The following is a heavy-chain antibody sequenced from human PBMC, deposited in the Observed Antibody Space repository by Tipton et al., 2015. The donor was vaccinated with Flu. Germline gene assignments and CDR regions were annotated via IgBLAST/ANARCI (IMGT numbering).Heavy chain of an antibody. CDR3: ARVVPAALYYFDY. J-gene: IGHJ4*02. CDR2: IKQDGSEK. D-gene: IGHD2-2*01. Sequence: SLRLSCAASGFTFSSYWMSWVRQAPGKGLEWVANIKQDGSEKYYVDSVKGRFTISRDNAKNSLYLQMNSLRAEDTAVYYCARVVPAALYYFDYWGQGNLVTVSS. CDR1: GFTFSSYW. V-gene: IGHV3-7*01.